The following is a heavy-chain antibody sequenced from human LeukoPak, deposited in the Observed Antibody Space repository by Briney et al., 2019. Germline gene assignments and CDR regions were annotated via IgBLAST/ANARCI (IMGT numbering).Heavy chain of an antibody. CDR3: PTYF. D-gene: IGHD3-3*01. V-gene: IGHV4-34*08. J-gene: IGHJ1*01. Sequence: GSLRLSCGASGFSFSTYAMNWIRQPPGKGLEWLGEIVHSGSTNYNPSLKSRVTISVDTSKNQFSLKVTSVTAADTGSASAPTYF. CDR2: IVHSGST. CDR1: GFSFSTYA.